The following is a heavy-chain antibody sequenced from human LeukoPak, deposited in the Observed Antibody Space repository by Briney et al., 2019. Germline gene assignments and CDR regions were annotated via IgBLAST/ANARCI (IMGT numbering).Heavy chain of an antibody. D-gene: IGHD2-21*02. Sequence: ASVKVSCKASGYTFTSYAMNWVRQAPGQGLEWMGGIIPIFGTANYAQKFQGRVTITADKSTSTAYMELSSLRSEDTAVYYCARDQRVVVTAIRSAFDIWGQGTMVTVSS. CDR3: ARDQRVVVTAIRSAFDI. V-gene: IGHV1-69*06. CDR2: IIPIFGTA. J-gene: IGHJ3*02. CDR1: GYTFTSYA.